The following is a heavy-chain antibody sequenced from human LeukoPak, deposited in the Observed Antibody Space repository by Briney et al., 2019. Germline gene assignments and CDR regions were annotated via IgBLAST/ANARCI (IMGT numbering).Heavy chain of an antibody. V-gene: IGHV1-69*01. Sequence: STASGATSSGYAITTIRQAPAQGLDWMGGIIPIFGTANYAQKFQGRVTITADESTSTAYMELSSLRSEDTAVDYCARRGITMIVGDAFDIWGQGTMVTVSS. CDR1: GATSSGYA. CDR2: IIPIFGTA. J-gene: IGHJ3*02. D-gene: IGHD3-22*01. CDR3: ARRGITMIVGDAFDI.